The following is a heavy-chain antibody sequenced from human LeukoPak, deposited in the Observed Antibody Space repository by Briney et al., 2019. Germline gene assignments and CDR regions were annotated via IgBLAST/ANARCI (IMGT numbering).Heavy chain of an antibody. V-gene: IGHV3-7*01. CDR3: TRDSGRREEN. D-gene: IGHD6-6*01. CDR1: GFSFSNYW. Sequence: PGGSLRLSCAASGFSFSNYWMSWVRQAPGKGLEWVSNINPDGSAKYYDDSVRGRFAISRDNAKNSLYLQMNSLRADDTAVYYCTRDSGRREENWGQGTLVTVSS. J-gene: IGHJ4*02. CDR2: INPDGSAK.